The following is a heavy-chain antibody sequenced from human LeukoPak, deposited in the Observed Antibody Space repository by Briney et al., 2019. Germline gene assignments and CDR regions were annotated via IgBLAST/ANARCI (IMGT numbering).Heavy chain of an antibody. Sequence: SETLSLTCAVYGGSFSGYYWSWIRQPPGKGLEWIGEINHSGSTNYNPSLKSRVTISVDTSKNQFSLKLSSVTAADTAVYYCARGGGGWRLRLYNWFDPWGQVTLVTVSS. CDR3: ARGGGGWRLRLYNWFDP. CDR2: INHSGST. V-gene: IGHV4-34*01. D-gene: IGHD5-12*01. CDR1: GGSFSGYY. J-gene: IGHJ5*02.